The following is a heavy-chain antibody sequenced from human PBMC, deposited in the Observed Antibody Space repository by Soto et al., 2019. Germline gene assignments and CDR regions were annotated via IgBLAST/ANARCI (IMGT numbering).Heavy chain of an antibody. CDR1: GGSISYYY. V-gene: IGHV4-4*08. CDR3: ARTPEGSWPNWFGP. Sequence: SETLSLTCTVSGGSISYYYWRWIRQSPEKGLEWIGYIYSRGSTSYSPYFKSRVTISVDTSKNQFSLKLNSVTAADTAVYYCARTPEGSWPNWFGPWGQG. D-gene: IGHD6-13*01. J-gene: IGHJ5*02. CDR2: IYSRGST.